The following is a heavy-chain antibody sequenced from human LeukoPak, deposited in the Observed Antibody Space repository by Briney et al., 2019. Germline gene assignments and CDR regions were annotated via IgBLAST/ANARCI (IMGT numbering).Heavy chain of an antibody. J-gene: IGHJ4*02. CDR1: GGTFSSYA. CDR3: AREKVEMATGLGY. Sequence: SVKVSCKASGGTFSSYAISWVRQAPGQGLEWMGGIIPIFGTANYAQKFQGRVTITADESTSTAYMELSSLRSEDTAVYYCAREKVEMATGLGYWGQGTLVTVSS. D-gene: IGHD5-24*01. CDR2: IIPIFGTA. V-gene: IGHV1-69*13.